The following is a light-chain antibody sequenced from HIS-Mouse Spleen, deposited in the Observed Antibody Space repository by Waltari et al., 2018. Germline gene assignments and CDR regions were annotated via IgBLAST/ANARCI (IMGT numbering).Light chain of an antibody. CDR2: SNN. CDR3: AAWDDSLNGPV. V-gene: IGLV1-44*01. J-gene: IGLJ2*01. CDR1: SSNTGSNT. Sequence: QSVLTQPLSASGTPGPRVTISCSGSSSNTGSNTVNWYQQLTGTAPKLLIYSNNHRPSGVHDRFSGSKSGPSASLAISGLQSEDEADYCCAAWDDSLNGPVFGGGTKLTVL.